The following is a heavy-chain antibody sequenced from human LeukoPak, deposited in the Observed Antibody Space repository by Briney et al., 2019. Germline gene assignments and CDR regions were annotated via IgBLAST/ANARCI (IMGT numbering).Heavy chain of an antibody. CDR2: IYYSGST. D-gene: IGHD2-15*01. CDR1: GGSVSSGSYY. Sequence: SETLSLTCTVSGGSVSSGSYYWSWIRQPPGKGLEWIGYIYYSGSTNYNPSLKSRVTISVDTSKNQFSLKLSSVTAADTAVYYCARGPAYYCSGGSRPSGFYYYYGMDVWGKGTTVTVSS. CDR3: ARGPAYYCSGGSRPSGFYYYYGMDV. V-gene: IGHV4-61*01. J-gene: IGHJ6*04.